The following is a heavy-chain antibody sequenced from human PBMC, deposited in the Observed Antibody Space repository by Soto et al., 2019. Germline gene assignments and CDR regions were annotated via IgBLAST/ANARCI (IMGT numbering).Heavy chain of an antibody. CDR3: VRVIVGSIPLHYDMDV. V-gene: IGHV1-69*13. J-gene: IGHJ6*02. CDR2: IIPMFHIT. Sequence: ASVKVSCKASGDTLSRHGISWVRQAPGQGLEWMGGIIPMFHITNYAQKFQGRLMITADETTRTAYMELSRLGSDDSAVYFCVRVIVGSIPLHYDMDVWGQGTTVTVSS. D-gene: IGHD5-12*01. CDR1: GDTLSRHG.